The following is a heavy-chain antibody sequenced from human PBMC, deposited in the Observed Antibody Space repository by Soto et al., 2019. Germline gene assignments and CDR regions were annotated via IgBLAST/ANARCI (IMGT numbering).Heavy chain of an antibody. CDR3: ARGPYCSSTSCSVPFDY. CDR2: IIPILGIA. D-gene: IGHD2-2*01. Sequence: QVQLVQSGAEVKKPGSSVKVSCKASGGTFSSYTISWVRQAPGQGLEWMGRIIPILGIANYAQKFQGRVTITAEKSTSTAYMELSSLRSEDTAVYYCARGPYCSSTSCSVPFDYWGQGTLVTVSS. V-gene: IGHV1-69*02. CDR1: GGTFSSYT. J-gene: IGHJ4*02.